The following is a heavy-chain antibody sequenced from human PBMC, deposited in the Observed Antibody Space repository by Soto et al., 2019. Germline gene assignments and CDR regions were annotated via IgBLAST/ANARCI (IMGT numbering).Heavy chain of an antibody. Sequence: PGGSLRLSCAASEFTFSDYYIHWIRRAPGKGLEWISYISGNGEVIQYAASARGRFTISRDNAENSVYLEMESLRDEDTALYYCARDVDADFRTDFDYWGRGTLVTVSS. CDR1: EFTFSDYY. D-gene: IGHD4-17*01. CDR3: ARDVDADFRTDFDY. CDR2: ISGNGEVI. V-gene: IGHV3-11*01. J-gene: IGHJ4*02.